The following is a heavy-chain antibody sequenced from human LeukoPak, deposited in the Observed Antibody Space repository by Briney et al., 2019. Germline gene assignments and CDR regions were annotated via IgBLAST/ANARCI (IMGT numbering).Heavy chain of an antibody. J-gene: IGHJ4*02. CDR3: ARKGNYGDYSLY. Sequence: PGGSLRLSCAASGFTFISYAMSWVRQAPGQGLVWVSHINSDGSSTNYADSVKGRFTISRDNAENTLYLQMDSLRAEDTAVYYCARKGNYGDYSLYWGQGTLVTVSS. CDR2: INSDGSST. CDR1: GFTFISYA. D-gene: IGHD4-17*01. V-gene: IGHV3-74*01.